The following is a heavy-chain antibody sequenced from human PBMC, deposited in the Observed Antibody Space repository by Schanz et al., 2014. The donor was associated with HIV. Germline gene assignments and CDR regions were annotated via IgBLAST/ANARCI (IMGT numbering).Heavy chain of an antibody. Sequence: QEQLVQSGPEVRRPGSSVKVSCKASEGIFNSYSISWVRQAPGQGLEWMGGIIPVFGTPKYAQKFQDRVTITADKSTRTAYMELSSLRFEDTAVYYCASHGEGITMIVVVNGGYYAMDVWGQGTTVTVSS. V-gene: IGHV1-69*06. CDR2: IIPVFGTP. CDR3: ASHGEGITMIVVVNGGYYAMDV. J-gene: IGHJ6*02. CDR1: EGIFNSYS. D-gene: IGHD3-22*01.